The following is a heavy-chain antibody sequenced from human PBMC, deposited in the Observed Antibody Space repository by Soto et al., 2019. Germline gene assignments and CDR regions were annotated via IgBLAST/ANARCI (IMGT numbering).Heavy chain of an antibody. V-gene: IGHV3-66*01. D-gene: IGHD3-16*01. Sequence: EVQLVESGGGLVQPGGSLRLSCAASGFTVSTKYMSWVRQAPGKGLEWVSVIYSGGSTFYADSLRGRFTISRDNSKNTVNLQSNSPRAEDTAVYYCARDPWAADYWGQGTLVTVSS. CDR1: GFTVSTKY. CDR2: IYSGGST. CDR3: ARDPWAADY. J-gene: IGHJ4*02.